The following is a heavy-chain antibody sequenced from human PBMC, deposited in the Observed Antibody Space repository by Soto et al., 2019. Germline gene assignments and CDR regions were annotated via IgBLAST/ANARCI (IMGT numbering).Heavy chain of an antibody. CDR3: ARDLINKAFDI. Sequence: EVQLVESGGDLVQPGGSLRLSCEAPGFTVSNSYMIWVRQAPGGGLELVSVRYRNGGTVYAEAGRGRFTISRDNYKNTVFLQMNSLRVEDTALYYCARDLINKAFDIWGQGTTVTVSS. CDR1: GFTVSNSY. CDR2: RYRNGGT. J-gene: IGHJ3*02. V-gene: IGHV3-66*01. D-gene: IGHD3-16*01.